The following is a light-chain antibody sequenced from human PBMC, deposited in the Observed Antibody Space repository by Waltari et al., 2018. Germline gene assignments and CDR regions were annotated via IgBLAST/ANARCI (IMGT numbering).Light chain of an antibody. V-gene: IGKV1-12*01. Sequence: IQLTQSPSSVSASGGDRVTLTCRASQHISTWLAWYQQMPGKAPKLLISYASNLQSGVPPRCSGSGSGTHFTLAINSLQPDDSATYYCQQTNDCPLTFGGGTKVEI. CDR3: QQTNDCPLT. J-gene: IGKJ4*01. CDR2: YAS. CDR1: QHISTW.